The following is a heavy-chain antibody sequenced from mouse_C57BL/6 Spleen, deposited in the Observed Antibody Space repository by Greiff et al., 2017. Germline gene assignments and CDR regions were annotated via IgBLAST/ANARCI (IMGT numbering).Heavy chain of an antibody. CDR1: GYTFTDYE. J-gene: IGHJ2*01. CDR2: IDPEAGGT. Sequence: QVQLQQSGAELVRPGASVTLSCKASGYTFTDYEMHWVKQTPVHGLEWIGAIDPEAGGTAYNQTFKGKAILTADKSSSTTYMELRSLTSEDSAVYYCTRSVTTVVDTGYFDYWGQGTTLTVSS. CDR3: TRSVTTVVDTGYFDY. V-gene: IGHV1-15*01. D-gene: IGHD1-1*01.